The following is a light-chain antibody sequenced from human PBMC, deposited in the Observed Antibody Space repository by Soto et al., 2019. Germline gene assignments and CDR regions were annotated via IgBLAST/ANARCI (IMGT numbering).Light chain of an antibody. CDR3: TSYTSSSTTV. Sequence: QSVLTQPASVSGSPGQSITISCTGTSSDVGGYNSVSWYRQYPGKAPKLIIFDVTDRPSGISTRFSGSKSGNTASLTISGLQAEDEAVFYCTSYTSSSTTVFGTGTKLTV. CDR1: SSDVGGYNS. CDR2: DVT. J-gene: IGLJ1*01. V-gene: IGLV2-14*01.